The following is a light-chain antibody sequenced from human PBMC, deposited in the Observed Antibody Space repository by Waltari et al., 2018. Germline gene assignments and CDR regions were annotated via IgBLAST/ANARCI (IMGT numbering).Light chain of an antibody. V-gene: IGKV1-NL1*01. Sequence: IQMTQSPSSLSASVGDRVTITCRARQDISNAVAWYQQKVGRAPKLLIYATSKLERGFPARFSGRASGTTYRLTIDSRQADDSAIYCCQQEFSVPLTFGGGSKIEI. J-gene: IGKJ4*01. CDR3: QQEFSVPLT. CDR1: QDISNA. CDR2: ATS.